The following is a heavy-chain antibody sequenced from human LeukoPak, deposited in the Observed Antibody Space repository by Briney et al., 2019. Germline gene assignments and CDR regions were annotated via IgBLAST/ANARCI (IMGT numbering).Heavy chain of an antibody. J-gene: IGHJ3*02. CDR1: GYIFTDYY. Sequence: GASVKVSCKASGYIFTDYYMHWVRQAPGQGLEWMGGIIPIFGTANYAQKFQGRVTITRDTSASTAYMELSSLRSEDTAVYYCARVIGLQWELPDDAFDIWGQGTMVTVSS. D-gene: IGHD1-26*01. CDR2: IIPIFGTA. CDR3: ARVIGLQWELPDDAFDI. V-gene: IGHV1-69*05.